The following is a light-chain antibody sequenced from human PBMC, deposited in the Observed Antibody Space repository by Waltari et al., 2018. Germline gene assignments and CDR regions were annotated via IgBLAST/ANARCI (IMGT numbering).Light chain of an antibody. CDR2: GAS. CDR1: QSVSKY. V-gene: IGKV3-20*01. CDR3: QHYVRLPAT. Sequence: EIVLTQSPGPLSLSPGEGATLSCRASQSVSKYLAWYQQKPGQAPRLPIYGASSRATGIPDRFSGSGSGTDFSRTISRLEPEDFAVYDCQHYVRLPATFGQGTKVEIK. J-gene: IGKJ1*01.